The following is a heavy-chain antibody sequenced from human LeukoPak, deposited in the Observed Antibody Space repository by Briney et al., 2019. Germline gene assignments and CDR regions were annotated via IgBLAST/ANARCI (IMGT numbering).Heavy chain of an antibody. D-gene: IGHD3-3*01. Sequence: PSETLSLTCTVSLGSLSSYYWSWIREPPGKRLEWSGYIYNSGSTHYTPSLKSRVTISVDTSKNQFSLKLSSVTAADTAVYYCASLGKDYDFWSGYDAGYYMDVWGKGTTVTVSS. CDR3: ASLGKDYDFWSGYDAGYYMDV. V-gene: IGHV4-4*09. J-gene: IGHJ6*03. CDR2: IYNSGST. CDR1: LGSLSSYY.